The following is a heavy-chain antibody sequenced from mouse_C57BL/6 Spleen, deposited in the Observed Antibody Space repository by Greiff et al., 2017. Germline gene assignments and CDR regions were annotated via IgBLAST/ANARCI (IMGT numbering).Heavy chain of an antibody. CDR2: ISSGGSYT. D-gene: IGHD4-1*01. CDR1: GFTFSSYG. V-gene: IGHV5-6*01. Sequence: EVQRVESGGDLVKPGGSLKLSCAASGFTFSSYGMSWVRQTPDKRLEWVATISSGGSYTYSPDSVKGRFTISRDNAKNTLYLQMSSLKSENTAMYYCARQGGSNWEYYFDYWGQGTTLTVSS. J-gene: IGHJ2*01. CDR3: ARQGGSNWEYYFDY.